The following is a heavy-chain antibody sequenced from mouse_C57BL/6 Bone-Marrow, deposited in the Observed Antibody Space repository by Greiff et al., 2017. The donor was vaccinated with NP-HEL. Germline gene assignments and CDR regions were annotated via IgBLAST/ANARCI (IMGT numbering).Heavy chain of an antibody. V-gene: IGHV1-81*01. CDR1: GYTFTSYG. CDR3: ARSGYYYGEWFAY. CDR2: IYPISGNT. J-gene: IGHJ3*01. Sequence: QVQLMESGADLARPGGSVKLSCKASGYTFTSYGISWVQQRTGQGLEWIGEIYPISGNTYYNEKFKGKVTLTADKSSSTAYMELRSLTSEDSAVYFCARSGYYYGEWFAYGGRGTLVTVSA. D-gene: IGHD1-1*01.